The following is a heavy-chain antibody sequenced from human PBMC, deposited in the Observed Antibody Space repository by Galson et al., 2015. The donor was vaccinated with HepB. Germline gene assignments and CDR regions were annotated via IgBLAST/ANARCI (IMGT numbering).Heavy chain of an antibody. CDR1: GYSFADYW. D-gene: IGHD3-10*01. CDR2: IYPGDSDA. CDR3: ARQGRRGYNWFDP. Sequence: QSGAEVKKPGESLKISCKGSGYSFADYWIGWVRQMPGKGLEWMGIIYPGDSDARYSPSFQGQVAISADKSITTAYLQWSSLKAPDTAIYYCARQGRRGYNWFDPWGQGTLVTVSS. V-gene: IGHV5-51*01. J-gene: IGHJ5*02.